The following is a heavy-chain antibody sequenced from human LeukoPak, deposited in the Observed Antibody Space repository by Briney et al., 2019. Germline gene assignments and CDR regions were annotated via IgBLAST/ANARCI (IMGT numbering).Heavy chain of an antibody. CDR2: IWYDGSNK. Sequence: PGRSLRLSCAASGFTFSSYAMHWVRQAPGKGLEWVAVIWYDGSNKYYADSVKGRFTISRDNSKNTLYLQMNSLRAEDTAVYYCARRDGYNFGYWGQGTLVTASS. V-gene: IGHV3-33*08. CDR1: GFTFSSYA. J-gene: IGHJ4*02. D-gene: IGHD5-24*01. CDR3: ARRDGYNFGY.